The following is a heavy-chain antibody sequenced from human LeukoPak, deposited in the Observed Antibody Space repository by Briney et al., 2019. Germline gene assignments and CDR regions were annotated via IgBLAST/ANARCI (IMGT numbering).Heavy chain of an antibody. CDR1: GFTFSNYY. Sequence: PGGSLRLSCAASGFTFSNYYMSWVRQAPGKGLEWVSVISTGGGTSYTDSVKGRFTFSRDNSKNTLFLQMNSLRAEDTGVYYCARGGITDYGDYSSFDYWGQGTLLTVSS. J-gene: IGHJ4*02. D-gene: IGHD4-17*01. CDR3: ARGGITDYGDYSSFDY. CDR2: ISTGGGT. V-gene: IGHV3-66*01.